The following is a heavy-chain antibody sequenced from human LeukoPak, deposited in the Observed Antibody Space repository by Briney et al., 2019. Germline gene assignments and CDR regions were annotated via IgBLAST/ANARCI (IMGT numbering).Heavy chain of an antibody. CDR2: IYTSGST. CDR3: ARSYCSGGSCYPFDY. V-gene: IGHV4-61*02. CDR1: GGSISSGSYY. Sequence: PSETLSLTCTVSGGSISSGSYYWSWIRQPAGKGLEWIGRIYTSGSTNYNPSLKSRVTISVDTSKNQFSLKLSSVTAADTAVYYCARSYCSGGSCYPFDYWGQGTLVTVSS. D-gene: IGHD2-15*01. J-gene: IGHJ4*02.